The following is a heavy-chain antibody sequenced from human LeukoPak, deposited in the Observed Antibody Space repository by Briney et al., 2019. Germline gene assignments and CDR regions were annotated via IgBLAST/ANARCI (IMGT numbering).Heavy chain of an antibody. CDR3: ARGLVPGFLDY. D-gene: IGHD4-11*01. J-gene: IGHJ4*02. Sequence: GGSLRLSCAASGFTFSSSWMYWVRQAPGKGLVWVSRINSEESITTYADSVKGRFTISRDNAKNTLYLQMNSLRAEDTAVYYCARGLVPGFLDYWGQGTPVTVSS. CDR1: GFTFSSSW. V-gene: IGHV3-74*01. CDR2: INSEESIT.